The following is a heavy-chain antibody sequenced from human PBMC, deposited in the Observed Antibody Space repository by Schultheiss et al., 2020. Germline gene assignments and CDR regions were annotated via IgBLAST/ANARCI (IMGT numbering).Heavy chain of an antibody. V-gene: IGHV1-18*01. J-gene: IGHJ6*02. Sequence: GAVKVSCKASGYTFTSYVISWVRQAPGQGLEWMGWISAYNGNTNYAQKLQGRVTMTRDTSTSTVYMELSSLRAEDTAVYYCARGYVDTAMVTGTDYYYYYYGMDVWGQGTTVTVSS. CDR1: GYTFTSYV. CDR3: ARGYVDTAMVTGTDYYYYYYGMDV. D-gene: IGHD5-18*01. CDR2: ISAYNGNT.